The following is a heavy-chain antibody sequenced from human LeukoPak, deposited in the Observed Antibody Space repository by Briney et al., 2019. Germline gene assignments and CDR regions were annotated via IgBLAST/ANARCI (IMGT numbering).Heavy chain of an antibody. D-gene: IGHD5-18*01. J-gene: IGHJ5*02. Sequence: SETLSLTCAVYGGSFSGYYWGWIRQPPGKGLEWIGEINHSGSTNYNPSLKSRVTISVDTSKNQFSLKLSSVTAADTAVYYCARVGLPSVKWFDPWGQGTLVTVSS. V-gene: IGHV4-34*01. CDR1: GGSFSGYY. CDR2: INHSGST. CDR3: ARVGLPSVKWFDP.